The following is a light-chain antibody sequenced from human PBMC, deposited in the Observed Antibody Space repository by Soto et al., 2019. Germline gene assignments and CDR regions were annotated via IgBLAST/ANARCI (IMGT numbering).Light chain of an antibody. Sequence: QSALTQPASVSGSPGQSITISCSGTTNDIGGYNYVSWYQHHPGEVPKVIIYEVRNRPSGVSNRFSGSKSGNTASLTISGLQAEDEADYYCSSYTSSTNYVFGTGTKVTVL. CDR3: SSYTSSTNYV. CDR1: TNDIGGYNY. J-gene: IGLJ1*01. CDR2: EVR. V-gene: IGLV2-14*01.